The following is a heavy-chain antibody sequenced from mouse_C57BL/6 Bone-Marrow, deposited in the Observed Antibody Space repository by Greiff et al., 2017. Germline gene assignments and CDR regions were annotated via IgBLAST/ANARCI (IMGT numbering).Heavy chain of an antibody. CDR2: INPNYGTT. J-gene: IGHJ4*01. Sequence: EVKLVESGPELVKPGASVKISCKASGYSFTDYNMNWVKQSNGKSLEWIGVINPNYGTTSYNQQFKGKATLTVDQSSSTAYMQLNILTSEDSAVYYCTRCYDNDYAMDYWGQGTSVTVSS. D-gene: IGHD2-4*01. CDR3: TRCYDNDYAMDY. V-gene: IGHV1-39*01. CDR1: GYSFTDYN.